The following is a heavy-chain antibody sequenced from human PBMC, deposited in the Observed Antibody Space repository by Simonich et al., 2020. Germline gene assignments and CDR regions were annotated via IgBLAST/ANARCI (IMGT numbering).Heavy chain of an antibody. D-gene: IGHD1-26*01. CDR1: GFTFSSYA. CDR3: AKDSSLVGATDWFDP. Sequence: EVQLLESGGGLVQPGGSLRLSCAASGFTFSSYAMSWVRRATGKWRELVSAISGSGGRTYYADSVKGRFTISRDNSKNTLYLQMNSLRAEDTAVYYCAKDSSLVGATDWFDPWGQGTLVTVSS. CDR2: ISGSGGRT. J-gene: IGHJ5*02. V-gene: IGHV3-23*01.